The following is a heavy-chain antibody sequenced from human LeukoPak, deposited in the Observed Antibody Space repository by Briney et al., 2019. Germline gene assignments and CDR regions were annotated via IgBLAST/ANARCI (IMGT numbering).Heavy chain of an antibody. Sequence: GGSLRLSCVGSGFTFNGYWMHWVRQGPGKELVWVSRINSDGSTTNYADSVKGRFTISRDNAKNTLYLQMNLLRAEDTGIYYCARDWWFDPWGQGTLVTVSS. V-gene: IGHV3-74*01. CDR2: INSDGSTT. J-gene: IGHJ5*02. CDR3: ARDWWFDP. CDR1: GFTFNGYW.